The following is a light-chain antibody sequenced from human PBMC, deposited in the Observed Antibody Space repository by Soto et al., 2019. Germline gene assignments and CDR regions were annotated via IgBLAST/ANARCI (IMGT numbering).Light chain of an antibody. CDR3: SSYTTSSTLV. J-gene: IGLJ2*01. CDR2: EVN. V-gene: IGLV2-18*02. CDR1: SSDIGRYNR. Sequence: QSALTQPPSVSGSPGKSVTISCTGTSSDIGRYNRVSWYQQPPGAAPKLIIYEVNNRPSGVPDRFSGSKSGNTASLTITGLQAEDESDYFCSSYTTSSTLVFGGGTKLTVL.